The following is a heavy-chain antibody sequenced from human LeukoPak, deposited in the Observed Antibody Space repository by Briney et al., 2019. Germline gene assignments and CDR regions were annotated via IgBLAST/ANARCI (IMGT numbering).Heavy chain of an antibody. CDR2: IYYSGST. Sequence: PSETLSLTCTVSGGSISSYYWSWIRQPPGKGLEWIGYIYYSGSTNYNPSLKSRVTISVDTSKNKFSLKLSSVTAADTAVYYCACGYSYGDDAFDIWGQGTMVTVSS. CDR3: ACGYSYGDDAFDI. CDR1: GGSISSYY. D-gene: IGHD5-18*01. J-gene: IGHJ3*02. V-gene: IGHV4-59*01.